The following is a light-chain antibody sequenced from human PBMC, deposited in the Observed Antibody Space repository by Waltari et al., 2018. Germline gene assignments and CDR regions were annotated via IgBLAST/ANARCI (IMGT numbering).Light chain of an antibody. CDR2: KTS. V-gene: IGKV1-39*01. CDR3: QHGYGTPLT. Sequence: DIQMTQSPSSLSASLGDRVTIICRASENVNNFLNWYQQKPGKAPNLLIYKTSTLQSGVPSRFSAIGSGTDYTFTISSLQSEDVATYYCQHGYGTPLTFGGGTKVEIK. J-gene: IGKJ4*01. CDR1: ENVNNF.